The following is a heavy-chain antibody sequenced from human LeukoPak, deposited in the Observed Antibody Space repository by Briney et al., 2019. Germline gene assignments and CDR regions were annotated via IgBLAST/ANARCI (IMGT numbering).Heavy chain of an antibody. CDR3: ARDLVRGRRKWENNGMDV. V-gene: IGHV1-18*01. J-gene: IGHJ6*02. CDR1: GYTFTSYG. D-gene: IGHD1-26*01. Sequence: ASVKVSCKASGYTFTSYGISWVRQAPGQGLEWMGWINAYNGNTNYAQKLQGRVTMTTDTSTSTPYMELTSLRSDDTAVYYCARDLVRGRRKWENNGMDVWGQGTRVTVSS. CDR2: INAYNGNT.